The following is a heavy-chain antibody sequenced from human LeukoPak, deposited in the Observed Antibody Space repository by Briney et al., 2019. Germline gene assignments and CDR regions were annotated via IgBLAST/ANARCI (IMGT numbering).Heavy chain of an antibody. J-gene: IGHJ4*02. CDR3: TRDQTPYY. V-gene: IGHV3-49*04. CDR2: IAGETYGGTA. Sequence: GGSLRLSCAASGFTFSSYGMHWVRQAPGKGLEWVGFIAGETYGGTAEYAASVKGRFTISRDDSKSIAYLQMNSLKTEDTAVYYCTRDQTPYYWGQGTLVTVSS. CDR1: GFTFSSYG.